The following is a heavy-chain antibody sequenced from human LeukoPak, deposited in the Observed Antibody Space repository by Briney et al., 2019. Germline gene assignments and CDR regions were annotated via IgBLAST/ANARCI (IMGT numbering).Heavy chain of an antibody. V-gene: IGHV4-59*08. CDR2: IYWTGST. J-gene: IGHJ6*02. Sequence: SETLSLTCNVSGGAISSYYWSWIRQSPGKGLEWIGYIYWTGSTNYNPSLKSRVIISVDTSKKSFSLKLSSVTAADTATYYCSRSSSEVWYYHGMDVWGQGTPVTVSS. CDR1: GGAISSYY. D-gene: IGHD3-10*01. CDR3: SRSSSEVWYYHGMDV.